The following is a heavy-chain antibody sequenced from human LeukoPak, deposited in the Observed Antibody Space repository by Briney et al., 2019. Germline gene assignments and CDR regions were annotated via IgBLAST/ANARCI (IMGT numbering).Heavy chain of an antibody. CDR1: GGSISSSSYY. J-gene: IGHJ6*04. D-gene: IGHD3-9*01. V-gene: IGHV4-39*07. Sequence: SGTLSLTCTVSGGSISSSSYYWGWIRQPPGKGLEWIGSIYHSGSTYYNPSLKSRVTISVDTSKNQFSLKLSSVTAADTAVYYCARELEYYDILTGLDVWGKGTTVTVSS. CDR2: IYHSGST. CDR3: ARELEYYDILTGLDV.